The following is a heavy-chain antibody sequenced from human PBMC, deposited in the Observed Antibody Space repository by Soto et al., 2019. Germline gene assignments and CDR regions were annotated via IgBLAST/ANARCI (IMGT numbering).Heavy chain of an antibody. J-gene: IGHJ4*02. CDR3: ARDRGLRRLDY. V-gene: IGHV3-48*01. Sequence: GGSLRLSCAASGFTFSSYSMNWVRQAPGKGLEWVSYISSSSSTIYYADSVKGRFTISRDNAKNSLYLQMNSLRAEDTAVYYCARDRGLRRLDYWGQGTLVTVSS. D-gene: IGHD3-10*01. CDR2: ISSSSSTI. CDR1: GFTFSSYS.